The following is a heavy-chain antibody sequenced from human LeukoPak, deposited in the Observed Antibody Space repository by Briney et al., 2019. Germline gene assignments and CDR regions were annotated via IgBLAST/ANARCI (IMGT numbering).Heavy chain of an antibody. CDR1: GFTFSTSG. D-gene: IGHD4-23*01. V-gene: IGHV3-30*02. J-gene: IGHJ4*02. CDR2: IWHDGSNK. Sequence: GGSLRLSCAVSGFTFSTSGMHWVRQAPGKGLEGVTFIWHDGSNKYYAESVKGRFTVSRDNSRNTIYLQMNNLRTEDTAVYYCAKDKGKNSFDYWGQGTLVTVSS. CDR3: AKDKGKNSFDY.